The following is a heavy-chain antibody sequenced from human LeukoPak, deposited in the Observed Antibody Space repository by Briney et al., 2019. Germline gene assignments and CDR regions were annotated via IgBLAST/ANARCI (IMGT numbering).Heavy chain of an antibody. CDR3: ARHRSAYNWNDGNAFDI. V-gene: IGHV5-51*01. CDR1: GYSFTGYW. J-gene: IGHJ3*02. CDR2: IYPGDSDT. Sequence: GESLKISCKGSGYSFTGYWIGWVRQMPGKGLEWMGIIYPGDSDTRYSPSFQGQVTISADKSISTAYLQWSSLKASDTAMYYCARHRSAYNWNDGNAFDIWGQGTMVTVSS. D-gene: IGHD1-1*01.